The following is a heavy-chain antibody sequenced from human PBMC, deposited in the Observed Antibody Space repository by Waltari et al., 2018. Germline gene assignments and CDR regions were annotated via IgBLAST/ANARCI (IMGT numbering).Heavy chain of an antibody. CDR1: GFSLSTSGVG. CDR2: IYWNDDK. V-gene: IGHV2-5*01. D-gene: IGHD3-16*02. CDR3: AHSGPNYDYIWGSYRPPNWFDP. Sequence: QITLKESGPTLVKPTQTLTLTCTFSGFSLSTSGVGVGWIRQPPGKALEWLALIYWNDDKRYSPSLKSRLTITKDTAKNQVVLTMTNMDPVDTATYYCAHSGPNYDYIWGSYRPPNWFDPWGQGTLVTVSS. J-gene: IGHJ5*02.